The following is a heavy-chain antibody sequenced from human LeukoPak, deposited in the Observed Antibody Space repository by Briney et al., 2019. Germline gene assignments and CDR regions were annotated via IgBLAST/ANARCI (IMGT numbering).Heavy chain of an antibody. CDR1: GFTFSSYG. V-gene: IGHV3-30*18. J-gene: IGHJ3*02. CDR3: AKDLILTNDAFDI. Sequence: PGRSLRLSCAASGFTFSSYGMHWVRQAPVKELEWVAVISYDGSNKYYADSVKGRFTISRDNSKNTLYLQMNSLRAEDTAVYYCAKDLILTNDAFDIWGQGTMVTVSS. CDR2: ISYDGSNK. D-gene: IGHD3-9*01.